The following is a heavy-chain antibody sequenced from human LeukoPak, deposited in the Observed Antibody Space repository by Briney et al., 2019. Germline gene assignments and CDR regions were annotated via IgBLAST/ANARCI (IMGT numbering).Heavy chain of an antibody. J-gene: IGHJ5*02. CDR3: ARGSNYYDSGKGWFDP. CDR1: GYSITSAYY. CDR2: FFLKGST. D-gene: IGHD3-10*01. V-gene: IGHV4-38-2*02. Sequence: SETLSLTCTVSGYSITSAYYWGWIRQPPGKGLEWIGSFFLKGSTYYNPSLKSRVTISVDTSKNQFSLKLSSVTAADTAVYYCARGSNYYDSGKGWFDPWGQGTLVTVSS.